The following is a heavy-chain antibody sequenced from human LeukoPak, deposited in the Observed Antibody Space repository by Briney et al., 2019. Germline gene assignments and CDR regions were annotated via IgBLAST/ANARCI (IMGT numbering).Heavy chain of an antibody. V-gene: IGHV1-2*02. D-gene: IGHD5-24*01. CDR2: ITPGVYT. CDR1: GYTFTSYA. Sequence: ASVKVSCKASGYTFTSYALHWVRQAPGQGLEWMGWITPGVYTSYPQKFQGRVAITWDTSITTAYMDLSRLTSDDTAVYYCARDRYGDGFAHLDYWGQGALVTVSS. CDR3: ARDRYGDGFAHLDY. J-gene: IGHJ4*02.